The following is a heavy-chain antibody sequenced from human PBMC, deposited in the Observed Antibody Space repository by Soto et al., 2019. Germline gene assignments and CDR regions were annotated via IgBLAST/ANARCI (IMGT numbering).Heavy chain of an antibody. CDR2: VGGSGEYT. D-gene: IGHD3-9*01. CDR1: GFTFSSYA. CDR3: AKVLTGYYDYFEY. J-gene: IGHJ4*02. V-gene: IGHV3-23*01. Sequence: GASLRLYHAASGFTFSSYAMAWVRQAPVKGLEWVSGVGGSGEYTYYADSVKGRFTISRDNSKNTVYLQISRLRAEDTAVYYCAKVLTGYYDYFEYWGQGTLVNVSS.